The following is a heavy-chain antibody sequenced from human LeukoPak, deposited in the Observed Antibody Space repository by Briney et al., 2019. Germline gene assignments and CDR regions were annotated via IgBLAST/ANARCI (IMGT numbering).Heavy chain of an antibody. Sequence: GGSLRLSCAASGLTFSGNWLHWVRQAQGKGLVWVSRLSTDGRSTSYADSVKGRFTISRDNAKNTLCLQMNSLSAEDTAVYYCATGTGVAGKDWGQGTLVTVSS. CDR2: LSTDGRST. J-gene: IGHJ4*02. V-gene: IGHV3-74*01. CDR1: GLTFSGNW. D-gene: IGHD6-19*01. CDR3: ATGTGVAGKD.